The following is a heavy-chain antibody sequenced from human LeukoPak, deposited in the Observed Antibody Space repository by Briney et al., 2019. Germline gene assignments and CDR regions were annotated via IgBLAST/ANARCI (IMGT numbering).Heavy chain of an antibody. CDR1: GGSISSGGYY. J-gene: IGHJ4*02. CDR2: INHSGST. CDR3: ARGIGYSFIVASIYGRDYYFDY. V-gene: IGHV4-39*07. D-gene: IGHD5-12*01. Sequence: SETLSLTCTVSGGSISSGGYYWTWIRQPPGKGLEWIGEINHSGSTNYNPSLKSRVTISVDTSKNQFSLKLSSVTAADTAVYYCARGIGYSFIVASIYGRDYYFDYWGQGTLVTVSS.